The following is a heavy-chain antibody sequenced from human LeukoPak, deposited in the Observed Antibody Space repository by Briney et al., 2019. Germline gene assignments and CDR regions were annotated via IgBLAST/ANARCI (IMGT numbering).Heavy chain of an antibody. CDR2: INRDGSNT. CDR3: AKDAQYYYDSSGYGNFDY. J-gene: IGHJ4*02. V-gene: IGHV3-74*01. D-gene: IGHD3-22*01. Sequence: PGRSLRLSCAASGFTFSSYWMHWVRQAPGKGLVWVSRINRDGSNTYYADSVKGRFTISRDNSKNTLYLQMNSLRAEDTAVYYCAKDAQYYYDSSGYGNFDYWGQGTLVTVSS. CDR1: GFTFSSYW.